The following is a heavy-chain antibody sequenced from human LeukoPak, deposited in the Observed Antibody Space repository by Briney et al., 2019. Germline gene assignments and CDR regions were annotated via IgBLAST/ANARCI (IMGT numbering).Heavy chain of an antibody. J-gene: IGHJ4*02. CDR3: ARDLLISGYYYNFFDY. Sequence: GGSLRLSCAASGFTVSSNYMSWVRQAPGKGLEWVSVIYSGGSTYYADSVKGRFTISRDSAKNSLYLQMSSLRAEDTAVYYCARDLLISGYYYNFFDYWGQGTLVTVSS. D-gene: IGHD3-22*01. CDR2: IYSGGST. V-gene: IGHV3-66*01. CDR1: GFTVSSNY.